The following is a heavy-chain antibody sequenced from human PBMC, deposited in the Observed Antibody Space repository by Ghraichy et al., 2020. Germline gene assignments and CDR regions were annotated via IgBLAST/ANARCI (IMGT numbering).Heavy chain of an antibody. Sequence: SETLSLTCTVSGGSISSYYWSWIRQPPGKGLEWIGYIYYSGSTNYNPSLKSRVTISVDTSKNQFSLKLSSVTAADTAVYYCARLNGFGEFSYWGQGTLVTVSS. CDR3: ARLNGFGEFSY. CDR2: IYYSGST. J-gene: IGHJ4*02. CDR1: GGSISSYY. V-gene: IGHV4-59*01. D-gene: IGHD3-10*01.